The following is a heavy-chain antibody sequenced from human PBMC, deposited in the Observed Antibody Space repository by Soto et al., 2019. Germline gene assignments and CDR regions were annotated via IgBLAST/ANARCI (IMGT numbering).Heavy chain of an antibody. CDR2: IYWNDDK. CDR3: AHRRAVTMIPGRWFDP. J-gene: IGHJ5*02. V-gene: IGHV2-5*01. D-gene: IGHD3-22*01. Sequence: QITLKESGPTLVKPTQTLTLTCTFSGFSLSTSGVGVGWIRQPPGKALEWLALIYWNDDKRYSPSLKSRLTITKDTSKNQVVLTMTNMDPVDTTTYYCAHRRAVTMIPGRWFDPWGQGTLVTVSS. CDR1: GFSLSTSGVG.